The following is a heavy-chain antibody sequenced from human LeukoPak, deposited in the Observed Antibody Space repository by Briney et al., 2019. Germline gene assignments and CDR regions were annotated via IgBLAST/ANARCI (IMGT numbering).Heavy chain of an antibody. CDR1: GFTFSTYS. Sequence: GGSLRLSCAASGFTFSTYSMNWVRQAPGKGLEWVSSISSSSIYIYYADSVKGRFTISRDNAKNSLYLQMNSLRAEDTAVYYCARDRGSSWYTQQWLGNRPNYGMDVWGKGTTVTVSS. CDR3: ARDRGSSWYTQQWLGNRPNYGMDV. CDR2: ISSSSIYI. D-gene: IGHD6-19*01. J-gene: IGHJ6*04. V-gene: IGHV3-21*01.